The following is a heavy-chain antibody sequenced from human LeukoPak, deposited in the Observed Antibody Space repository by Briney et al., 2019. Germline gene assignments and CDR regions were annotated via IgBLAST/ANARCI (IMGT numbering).Heavy chain of an antibody. V-gene: IGHV4-39*07. D-gene: IGHD2-2*01. J-gene: IGHJ5*02. CDR3: ARVDQLLQWFDP. CDR1: GGSISSSSYY. CDR2: IYYSGST. Sequence: SETLSLTCTVSGGSISSSSYYWGWIRQPPGKGLEWIGSIYYSGSTYYNPSLKSRVTISVDTSKNQFSLKLSSVTAADTAVYYCARVDQLLQWFDPWGQGTLVTVSS.